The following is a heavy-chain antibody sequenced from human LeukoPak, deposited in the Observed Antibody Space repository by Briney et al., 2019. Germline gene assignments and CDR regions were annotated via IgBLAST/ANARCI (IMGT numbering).Heavy chain of an antibody. J-gene: IGHJ4*02. CDR2: ISYDGSNK. CDR3: ARDPVDYYDSSGYYPPSY. V-gene: IGHV3-30-3*01. CDR1: GFTFSSYA. Sequence: GGSLRLSCAASGFTFSSYAMHWVRQAPGKGLECGAVISYDGSNKYYADSVKGRFTIARDNSKNTLYLQMNTLRAEDTAVYYCARDPVDYYDSSGYYPPSYWGQGTLVTVSS. D-gene: IGHD3-22*01.